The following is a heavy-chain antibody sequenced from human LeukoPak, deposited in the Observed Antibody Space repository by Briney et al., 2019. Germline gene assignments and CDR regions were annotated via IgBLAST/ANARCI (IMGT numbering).Heavy chain of an antibody. CDR1: GYTFTSYG. Sequence: ASVKVSCKASGYTFTSYGISWVRQAPGQGLEWMGWISAYNGNTNYAQKLQGRVTMTTDTSTSTAYMELRSLRSDDTAVYYCARVRRLVHGYYYYGMDVWGQGTTVTVSS. J-gene: IGHJ6*02. V-gene: IGHV1-18*01. CDR3: ARVRRLVHGYYYYGMDV. D-gene: IGHD6-19*01. CDR2: ISAYNGNT.